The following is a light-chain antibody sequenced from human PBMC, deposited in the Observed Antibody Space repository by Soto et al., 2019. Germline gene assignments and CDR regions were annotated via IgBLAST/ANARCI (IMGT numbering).Light chain of an antibody. J-gene: IGLJ1*01. V-gene: IGLV9-49*01. CDR2: VGTGGIVG. CDR3: GADHGSGSNFVYG. Sequence: LSLPPSGSAPLGATFKLTCTLNIGYRSSLPDWYQQRPGKGPRFVMRVGTGGIVGYKGDGIPDRFSVLGSGLNRNLTIKNIQEEDESDYHCGADHGSGSNFVYGFGTGTKVTVL. CDR1: IGYRSSL.